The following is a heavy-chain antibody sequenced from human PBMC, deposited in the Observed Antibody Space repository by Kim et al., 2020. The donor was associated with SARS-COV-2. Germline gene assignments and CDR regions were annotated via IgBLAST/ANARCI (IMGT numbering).Heavy chain of an antibody. CDR1: GYYVSSGYY. Sequence: SETLSLTCRVSGYYVSSGYYWAWIRQSPGKALEWIGSIYHSGDTYSNPSLKSRVTISVDTSANHFSLTLTSVTAADTALYYCAAKVEVANAIFFGDWGPG. J-gene: IGHJ4*02. CDR3: AAKVEVANAIFFGD. CDR2: IYHSGDT. D-gene: IGHD2-21*01. V-gene: IGHV4-38-2*01.